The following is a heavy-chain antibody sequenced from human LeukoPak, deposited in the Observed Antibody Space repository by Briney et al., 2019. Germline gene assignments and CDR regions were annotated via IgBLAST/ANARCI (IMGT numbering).Heavy chain of an antibody. V-gene: IGHV4-4*08. J-gene: IGHJ4*02. CDR3: ARIFND. CDR2: ISASGII. CDR1: GGSISNYY. Sequence: SETLSLTCTVSGGSISNYYWNWIRQPPGKGLEFIGYISASGIINYNPSLESRLIMSLDTSKNQFSLNLMSVTAADTAVYYCARIFNDWGQGTLVTVSS.